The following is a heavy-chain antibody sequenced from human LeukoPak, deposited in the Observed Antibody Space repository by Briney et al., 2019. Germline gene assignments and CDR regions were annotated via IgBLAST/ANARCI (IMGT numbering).Heavy chain of an antibody. J-gene: IGHJ4*02. CDR2: ISGSGGST. CDR3: AKAHLYCSGGSCYSDPFDY. V-gene: IGHV3-23*01. Sequence: GGSLRLSCAASGFTFSSYAMHWVRQAPGKGLEWVSAISGSGGSTYYADSVKGRFTISRDNSKNTLYLQMNSLRAEDTAVYYCAKAHLYCSGGSCYSDPFDYWGQGTLVTVSS. D-gene: IGHD2-15*01. CDR1: GFTFSSYA.